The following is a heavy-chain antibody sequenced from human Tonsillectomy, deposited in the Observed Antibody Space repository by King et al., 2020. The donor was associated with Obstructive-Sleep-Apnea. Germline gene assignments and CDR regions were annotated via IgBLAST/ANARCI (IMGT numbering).Heavy chain of an antibody. J-gene: IGHJ5*02. CDR1: AGSISSYY. V-gene: IGHV4-59*01. CDR3: AREVGATPLYSWFDP. D-gene: IGHD1-26*01. Sequence: LQLQESGPGLVKPSETLSLTCTGSAGSISSYYLSWIRQPPGKGLEWIGSIYYSGSTNYNPSLKSRVTMSVDTSKNQFSLKLTSVTAADTAVYYCAREVGATPLYSWFDPWGQGTLVTVSS. CDR2: IYYSGST.